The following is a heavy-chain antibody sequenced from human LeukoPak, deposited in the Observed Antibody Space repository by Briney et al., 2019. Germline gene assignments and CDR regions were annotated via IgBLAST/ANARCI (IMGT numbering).Heavy chain of an antibody. CDR2: ISTSSSYI. J-gene: IGHJ4*02. D-gene: IGHD3-22*01. V-gene: IGHV3-21*04. Sequence: KSGGSLRLSCAASGFTLSRYSMNWVRQAPGKGLEWVSSISTSSSYIYYADSVKGRFTISRDNAKNSLYLQMNSLRAEDTALYYCARASLYDNSAYYLDYWGQGTLVTVSS. CDR1: GFTLSRYS. CDR3: ARASLYDNSAYYLDY.